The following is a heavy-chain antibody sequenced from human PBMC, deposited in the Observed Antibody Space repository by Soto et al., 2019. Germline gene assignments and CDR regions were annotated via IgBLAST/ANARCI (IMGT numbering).Heavy chain of an antibody. CDR3: ARIPVSVTTSLPYYYYYGMDV. J-gene: IGHJ6*02. CDR1: GFSLSNARMG. Sequence: SGPTLVNPTETLTLTCTVSGFSLSNARMGVSWIRQPPGKALEWLAHIFSNDEKSYSTSLKSRLTISKDTSKSQVVLTMTNMDPVDTATYYCARIPVSVTTSLPYYYYYGMDVWGQGTTVTVSS. V-gene: IGHV2-26*01. CDR2: IFSNDEK. D-gene: IGHD4-17*01.